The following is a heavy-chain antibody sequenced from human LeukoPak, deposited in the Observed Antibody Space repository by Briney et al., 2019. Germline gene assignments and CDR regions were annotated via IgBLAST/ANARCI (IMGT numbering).Heavy chain of an antibody. V-gene: IGHV3-30*04. CDR3: ARVYGSEIDY. Sequence: GGSLRLSCAGSGFGLGSYNMYWIRQAPGKGLEWMTLISFNGNDKKYADSVKGRFTVSGDNSRNTVFLQMNSLRPEDTGLYYCARVYGSEIDYWGQGTQVIVSS. D-gene: IGHD3-10*01. CDR2: ISFNGNDK. J-gene: IGHJ4*02. CDR1: GFGLGSYN.